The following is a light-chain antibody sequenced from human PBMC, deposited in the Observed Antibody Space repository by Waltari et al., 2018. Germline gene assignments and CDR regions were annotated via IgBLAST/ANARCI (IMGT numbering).Light chain of an antibody. CDR3: GTWDTNLSAWV. J-gene: IGLJ3*02. CDR1: DFKIEKKF. Sequence: QSVLTQPPSVSAAPGQKVTISCSGRDFKIEKKFVSWYQQLPGTAPKLLIFENNRRPSGVPNRFSGSKSGTSATLGITGLQTGDEADYYCGTWDTNLSAWVFGGGTKLTVL. CDR2: ENN. V-gene: IGLV1-51*02.